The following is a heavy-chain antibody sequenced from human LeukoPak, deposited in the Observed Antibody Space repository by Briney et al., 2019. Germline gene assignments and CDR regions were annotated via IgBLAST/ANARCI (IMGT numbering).Heavy chain of an antibody. CDR1: GFTFSSYW. D-gene: IGHD6-13*01. CDR2: INSDGSRI. CDR3: ARGSSSSWPFDY. Sequence: PGGSLRLSCAASGFTFSSYWMHWVRQAPGKGLVWVSRINSDGSRISYADSVKGRFTISRDNAKNTLYLQMNSLRAEDTAVYYCARGSSSSWPFDYWGQGNLVTVSS. V-gene: IGHV3-74*01. J-gene: IGHJ4*02.